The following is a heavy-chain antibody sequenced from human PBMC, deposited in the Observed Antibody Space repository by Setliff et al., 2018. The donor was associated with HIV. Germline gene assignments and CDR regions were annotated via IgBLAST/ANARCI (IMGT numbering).Heavy chain of an antibody. V-gene: IGHV3-23*01. D-gene: IGHD2-15*01. J-gene: IGHJ4*02. CDR2: ITANGRDT. CDR1: GFTFSNYA. CDR3: AKNIAGVCYSGLDY. Sequence: LRLSCAASGFTFSNYAMAWVRQAPGKRLDLVAVITANGRDTYHADFLQGRFTISRDNSKNMLYLQMNSLTAEDTAIYYCAKNIAGVCYSGLDYWGQGALVTVSS.